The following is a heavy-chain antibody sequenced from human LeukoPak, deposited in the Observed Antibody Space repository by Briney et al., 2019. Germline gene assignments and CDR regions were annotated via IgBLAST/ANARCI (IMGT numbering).Heavy chain of an antibody. Sequence: PSETLSLTCTVSGGSISSSSYYWSWIRQPPGKGLEWIGYIYYSGSTNYNPSLKSRVTISVDTSKNQFSLKLSSVTAADTAVYYCARVGSYGDYGIDYWGQGTLVTVPS. D-gene: IGHD4-17*01. J-gene: IGHJ4*02. CDR2: IYYSGST. CDR3: ARVGSYGDYGIDY. V-gene: IGHV4-61*01. CDR1: GGSISSSSYY.